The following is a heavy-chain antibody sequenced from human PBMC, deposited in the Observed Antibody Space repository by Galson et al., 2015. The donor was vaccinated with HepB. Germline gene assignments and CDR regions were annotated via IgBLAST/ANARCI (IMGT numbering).Heavy chain of an antibody. CDR3: AKRVYSDYDFPDEGFLDY. D-gene: IGHD5-12*01. V-gene: IGHV3-30*18. CDR2: ISYDGSNK. Sequence: SLRLSCAASGFTFSSYGMHWVRQAPGKGLEWVAVISYDGSNKDYADSVKGRFTISRDNSKNTVYLQMNSLRAEDTAVYYCAKRVYSDYDFPDEGFLDYWGQGTLVTVSS. J-gene: IGHJ4*02. CDR1: GFTFSSYG.